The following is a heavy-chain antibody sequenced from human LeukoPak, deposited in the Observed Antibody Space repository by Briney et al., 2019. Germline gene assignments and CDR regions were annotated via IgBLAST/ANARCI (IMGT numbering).Heavy chain of an antibody. V-gene: IGHV3-7*01. CDR3: ARDPSAGSES. CDR1: GFTFSSRDW. CDR2: IKQDGSER. D-gene: IGHD6-25*01. J-gene: IGHJ4*02. Sequence: GGSLRLSCVASGFTFSSRDWMTWVRQAPGKGLEWVANIKQDGSERYYVDSVKGRFTISRDNAKNSLYLQMNSLRAEDTAVYYCARDPSAGSESWGQGTLVTVSS.